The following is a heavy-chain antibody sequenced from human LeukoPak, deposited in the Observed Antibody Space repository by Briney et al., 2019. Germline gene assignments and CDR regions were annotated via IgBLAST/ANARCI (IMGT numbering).Heavy chain of an antibody. CDR3: ALRVGAAVHLYWFDP. CDR2: INHSGST. V-gene: IGHV4-34*01. J-gene: IGHJ5*02. D-gene: IGHD6-13*01. Sequence: SETRSLTCAVYGGSFSGYYWSWIRQPPGKGLEWIGEINHSGSTNYNPSLKSRVTISVDTSKNQFCLKLSSVTAADTAVYCCALRVGAAVHLYWFDPWGQGTLVTVSS. CDR1: GGSFSGYY.